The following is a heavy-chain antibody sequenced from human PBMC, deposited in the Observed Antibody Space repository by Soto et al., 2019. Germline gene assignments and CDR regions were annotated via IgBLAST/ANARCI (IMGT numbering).Heavy chain of an antibody. CDR3: ARDREGYSSGGRNNWFDP. D-gene: IGHD5-18*01. J-gene: IGHJ5*02. Sequence: QVQLVQSGAEVKKPGSSVKVSCKASGGTFSSYAISWVRQAPGQGLEWMGGIIPIFGTANYAQKFQGRVTITADESTSTAYMELSSLRSEDTAVYYCARDREGYSSGGRNNWFDPWGQGTLVTVSS. CDR1: GGTFSSYA. V-gene: IGHV1-69*01. CDR2: IIPIFGTA.